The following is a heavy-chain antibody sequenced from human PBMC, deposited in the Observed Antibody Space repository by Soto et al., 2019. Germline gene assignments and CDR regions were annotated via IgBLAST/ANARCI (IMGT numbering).Heavy chain of an antibody. V-gene: IGHV4-39*07. CDR1: GDSISSTSYY. J-gene: IGHJ4*02. CDR2: IYYSGST. CDR3: AGDSGFSYGRNFAY. D-gene: IGHD5-18*01. Sequence: PSETLSLTCTFSGDSISSTSYYWGWISQPPGKGLEWTGSIYYSGSTNYNPSLKSRVTIPVDTSKNQFSLKLSSVTAADTAVYYCAGDSGFSYGRNFAYWGQGTLVTVSS.